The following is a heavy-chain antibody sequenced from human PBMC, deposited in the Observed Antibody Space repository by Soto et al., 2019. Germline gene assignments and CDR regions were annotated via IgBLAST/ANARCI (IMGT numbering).Heavy chain of an antibody. CDR1: GFTFSSYA. J-gene: IGHJ6*03. CDR3: AKIEGPDFWSGYRSYYYYYMDV. Sequence: GGSLRLSCAASGFTFSSYAMSWVRQAPGKGLEWVSAISGSGGSTYYADSVKGRFTISRDNSKNTLYLQMNSLRAEDTAVYYCAKIEGPDFWSGYRSYYYYYMDVWGKGTTVTVSS. D-gene: IGHD3-3*01. V-gene: IGHV3-23*01. CDR2: ISGSGGST.